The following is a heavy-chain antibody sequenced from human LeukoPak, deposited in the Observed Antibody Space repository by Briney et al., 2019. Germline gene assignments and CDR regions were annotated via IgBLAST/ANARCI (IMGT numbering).Heavy chain of an antibody. V-gene: IGHV3-7*01. Sequence: GGSLRLSCAASGLTFSNYWMSWVRQGPGKGLEWVANIKHDGSEKYYIDSVKGRFTISRDNAKNSVYLQMNRLRAEDTAVYYCARGGIGWSGIDYWGQGTLVTVSS. CDR1: GLTFSNYW. D-gene: IGHD6-19*01. J-gene: IGHJ4*02. CDR2: IKHDGSEK. CDR3: ARGGIGWSGIDY.